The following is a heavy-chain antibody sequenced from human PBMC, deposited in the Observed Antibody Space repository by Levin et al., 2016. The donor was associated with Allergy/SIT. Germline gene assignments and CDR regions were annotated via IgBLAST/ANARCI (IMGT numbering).Heavy chain of an antibody. Sequence: ASVKVSCKASGYTFTSYGISWVRQAPGQGLEWMGWISAYNGNTNYAQKLQGRVTMTTDTSTSTAYMELRSLRSDDTAVYYCARLNAVDTAMVFYYGMDVWGQGTTVTVSS. CDR1: GYTFTSYG. CDR3: ARLNAVDTAMVFYYGMDV. CDR2: ISAYNGNT. V-gene: IGHV1-18*01. J-gene: IGHJ6*02. D-gene: IGHD5-18*01.